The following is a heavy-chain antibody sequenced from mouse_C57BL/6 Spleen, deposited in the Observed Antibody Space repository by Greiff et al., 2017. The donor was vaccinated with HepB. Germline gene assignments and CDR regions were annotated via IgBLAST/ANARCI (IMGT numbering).Heavy chain of an antibody. CDR1: GYTFTSYW. V-gene: IGHV1-69*01. J-gene: IGHJ4*01. Sequence: QVQLQQPGAELVMPGASVKLSCKASGYTFTSYWMHWVKQRPGQGLEWIGEIDPSDSYTNYNQKFKGKSTLTVDKSSSTAYMQLSSLTSEDSAVYYCASEGMDYWGQGTSVTVSS. CDR2: IDPSDSYT. CDR3: ASEGMDY.